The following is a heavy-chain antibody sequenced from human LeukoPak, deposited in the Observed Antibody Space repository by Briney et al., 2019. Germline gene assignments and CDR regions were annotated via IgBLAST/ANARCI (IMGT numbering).Heavy chain of an antibody. CDR3: ARDHMRGYIFMDV. V-gene: IGHV3-66*03. CDR2: IYISGNT. D-gene: IGHD3-3*01. J-gene: IGHJ6*03. CDR1: GFTLTTNY. Sequence: GGSLRLSCAASGFTLTTNYMTWVRQAPGKGLEWVSVIYISGNTYYTDSVKGRFTISRDNSKNTLYLQMNSLRLEDTAVYYCARDHMRGYIFMDVWGKGTTVTVSS.